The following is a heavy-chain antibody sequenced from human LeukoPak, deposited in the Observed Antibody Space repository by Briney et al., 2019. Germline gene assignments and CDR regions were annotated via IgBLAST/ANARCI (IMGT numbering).Heavy chain of an antibody. Sequence: SETLSLTCTVSGGSISTYFWSWIRQPPGKGLEWIGYVYYSGTTNYNPSLKSRVTISVDTSKNQFSLGLTSVTAADTAVYYCARGGGSGWYEKIWFDPWGQGTLVTVSS. D-gene: IGHD6-19*01. V-gene: IGHV4-59*01. CDR3: ARGGGSGWYEKIWFDP. J-gene: IGHJ5*02. CDR2: VYYSGTT. CDR1: GGSISTYF.